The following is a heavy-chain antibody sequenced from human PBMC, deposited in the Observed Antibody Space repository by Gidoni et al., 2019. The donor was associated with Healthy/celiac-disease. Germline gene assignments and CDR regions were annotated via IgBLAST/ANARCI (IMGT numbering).Heavy chain of an antibody. CDR3: ARFTTRGRYFDY. CDR2: IYYSGST. D-gene: IGHD1-1*01. CDR1: GGSISSYY. J-gene: IGHJ4*02. Sequence: QVQLQESGPGLVKPSEPLSLTCTVSGGSISSYYWSWLRQPPGKGLEWIGYIYYSGSTNYNPSLKSRVTISVDTSKNQFSLKLSSVTAADTAVYYCARFTTRGRYFDYWGQGTLVTVSS. V-gene: IGHV4-59*01.